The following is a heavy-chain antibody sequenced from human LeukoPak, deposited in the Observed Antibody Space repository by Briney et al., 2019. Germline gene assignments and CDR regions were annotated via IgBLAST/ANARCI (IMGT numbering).Heavy chain of an antibody. Sequence: PGGSLRLSCAASGFTFSSYWMSWVRQAPGKGLEWVANIEQDGSAIKYVDSVKGRFTISRDNAKNSLYLQMNSLRAEDTAVYYCARVDSHSSGYYDYWGQGTLVTVSS. CDR3: ARVDSHSSGYYDY. CDR1: GFTFSSYW. J-gene: IGHJ4*02. CDR2: IEQDGSAI. D-gene: IGHD3-22*01. V-gene: IGHV3-7*01.